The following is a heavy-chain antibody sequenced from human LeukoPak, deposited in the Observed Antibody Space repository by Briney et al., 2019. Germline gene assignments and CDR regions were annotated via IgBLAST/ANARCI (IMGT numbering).Heavy chain of an antibody. V-gene: IGHV3-23*01. CDR1: GFTFSTYD. CDR2: ISAGRGST. J-gene: IGHJ4*02. CDR3: AKGGTYYPLDC. Sequence: PVGSLRLSCAASGFTFSTYDMSWVRQAPGKGLDWVSTISAGRGSTYYADSVKGRFTISRDNSKNTLYLQMNYLRGEDTAVYHCAKGGTYYPLDCWGQGTLVTVCS. D-gene: IGHD1-26*01.